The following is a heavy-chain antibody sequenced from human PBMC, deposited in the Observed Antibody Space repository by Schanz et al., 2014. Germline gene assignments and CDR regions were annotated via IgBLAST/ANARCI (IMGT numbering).Heavy chain of an antibody. CDR3: AKALKPYIASRNGLDV. D-gene: IGHD3-16*01. V-gene: IGHV3-30*02. CDR1: RFAFSNCG. CDR2: IRYDASNE. J-gene: IGHJ6*02. Sequence: QAQLVESGGGVVQPGGSLRLSCAASRFAFSNCGMHWVRQAPGKGLEWVAFIRYDASNEYYADSVKGRFTISRDNSKSLLCCPLPLLPSASTAGSSSAKALKPYIASRNGLDVWGHGTTVTVSS.